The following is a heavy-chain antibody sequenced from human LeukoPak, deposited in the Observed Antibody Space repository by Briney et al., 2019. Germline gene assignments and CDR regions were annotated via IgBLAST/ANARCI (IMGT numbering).Heavy chain of an antibody. J-gene: IGHJ4*02. D-gene: IGHD2-2*01. Sequence: GGSLRLSCAASGFTFSSYGMHWGRQAPGKGLEGVAVIWYDGSNKYYADSVKGRFTISRDNSKNTLYLQMNSLRAEDTAVYYCARAQPGRGYFDYWGQGTLVTVSS. CDR3: ARAQPGRGYFDY. CDR2: IWYDGSNK. CDR1: GFTFSSYG. V-gene: IGHV3-33*01.